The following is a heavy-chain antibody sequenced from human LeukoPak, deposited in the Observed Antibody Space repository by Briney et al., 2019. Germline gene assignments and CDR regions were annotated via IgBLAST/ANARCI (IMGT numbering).Heavy chain of an antibody. CDR1: GFTFSSYA. J-gene: IGHJ4*02. V-gene: IGHV3-23*01. CDR2: ISGSGGST. CDR3: AKPAYCSGGSCYSIGYFDY. D-gene: IGHD2-15*01. Sequence: GGSLRLSCAASGFTFSSYAMSWVRQAPGKGLEWVSGISGSGGSTYYADSVKGRFTVSRDNSKNTLYLQMNSLRAEDTAVYYCAKPAYCSGGSCYSIGYFDYWGQGTLVTVSS.